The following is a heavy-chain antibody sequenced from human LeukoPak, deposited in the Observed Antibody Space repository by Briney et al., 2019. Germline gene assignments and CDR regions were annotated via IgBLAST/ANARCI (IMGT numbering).Heavy chain of an antibody. V-gene: IGHV3-30-3*02. D-gene: IGHD6-19*01. CDR3: AKRGDRSGWSYYFDY. CDR2: ISYDGSNK. CDR1: GFTFSSYA. J-gene: IGHJ4*02. Sequence: PGGSLRLSCAASGFTFSSYAMHWVRQAPGKGLEWVAVISYDGSNKYYADSVKGRSTISRDNSENTLYLQMSSLTDEDTAVYFCAKRGDRSGWSYYFDYWGQGTLVTVSS.